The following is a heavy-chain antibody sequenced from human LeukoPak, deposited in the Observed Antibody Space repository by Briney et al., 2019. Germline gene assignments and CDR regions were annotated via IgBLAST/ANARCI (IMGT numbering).Heavy chain of an antibody. CDR2: IYYSGST. D-gene: IGHD3-3*01. J-gene: IGHJ3*02. V-gene: IGHV4-59*01. CDR3: ARDFRAFWSGNDAFDI. Sequence: SETLSLTCTVSSGSISSYYWSWIRQPPGKGLEWIGYIYYSGSTNYNPSLKSRVTISVDTSKNQFSLKLSSVTAADTAVYYCARDFRAFWSGNDAFDIWGQGTMVTVSS. CDR1: SGSISSYY.